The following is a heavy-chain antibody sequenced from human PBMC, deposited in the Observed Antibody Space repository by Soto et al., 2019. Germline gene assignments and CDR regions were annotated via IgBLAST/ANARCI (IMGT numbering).Heavy chain of an antibody. V-gene: IGHV4-59*01. D-gene: IGHD6-19*01. CDR2: IYYTGST. J-gene: IGHJ4*01. CDR3: ARVHVMVVAGSTFDY. CDR1: GGSISTYY. Sequence: PSETLSLACTISGGSISTYYWNWIRQAPGKGLEWLGYIYYTGSTTYNPSLKSRVTISVDTSTNQFSLELRSVTAADTAVYYCARVHVMVVAGSTFDYWGHGTLVPVSS.